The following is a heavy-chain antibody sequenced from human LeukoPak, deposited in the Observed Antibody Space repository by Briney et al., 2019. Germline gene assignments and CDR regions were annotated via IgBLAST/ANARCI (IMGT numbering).Heavy chain of an antibody. Sequence: HSGGSLRLSCAASGFTFSSYAMHWVRQAPGKGLEWVAVISYDGSNKYYADSVKGRFTISRDNSKNTLYLQMNSLRAEDTAVYYCARDLRGTGLPLPTLLWDYWGQGTLVTVSS. CDR2: ISYDGSNK. J-gene: IGHJ4*02. CDR1: GFTFSSYA. CDR3: ARDLRGTGLPLPTLLWDY. V-gene: IGHV3-30-3*01. D-gene: IGHD3/OR15-3a*01.